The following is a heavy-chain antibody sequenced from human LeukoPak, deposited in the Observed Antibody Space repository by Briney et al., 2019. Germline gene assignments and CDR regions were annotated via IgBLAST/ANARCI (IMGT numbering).Heavy chain of an antibody. V-gene: IGHV3-7*01. Sequence: GGSLRLSCAASGVTFSSYWMSWVRQAPGKGLEWVANIKQDGSEKYYVDSVKGRFTISRDNAKNSLYLQMNSLRAEDTAVYYCARDSGWNDEVYWGQGTLVTVSS. CDR2: IKQDGSEK. D-gene: IGHD1-1*01. CDR3: ARDSGWNDEVY. CDR1: GVTFSSYW. J-gene: IGHJ4*02.